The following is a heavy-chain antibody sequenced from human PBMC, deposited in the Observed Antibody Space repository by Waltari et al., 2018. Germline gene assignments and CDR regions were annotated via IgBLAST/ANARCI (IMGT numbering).Heavy chain of an antibody. CDR2: IKAESDGGTI. D-gene: IGHD2-2*01. J-gene: IGHJ4*02. CDR1: GFTFTDAW. CDR3: ATTGIGPQLPTHY. Sequence: EVQVVQSGGGLVKPGGSLRLSCVASGFTFTDAWMPWVRQRPGKGREWVGRIKAESDGGTINYAAPVKGRFTIARDDSRSTLYLQMNSLTIDDTAVYYCATTGIGPQLPTHYWGQGVLVSVSS. V-gene: IGHV3-15*05.